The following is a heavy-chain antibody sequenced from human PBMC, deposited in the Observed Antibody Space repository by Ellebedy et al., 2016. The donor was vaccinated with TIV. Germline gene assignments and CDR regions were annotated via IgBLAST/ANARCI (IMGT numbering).Heavy chain of an antibody. Sequence: GGSLRLXXAASGFTFSSYAMSWVRQAPGKGLEWVSAISGSGGSTYYADSVKGRFTISRDNSKNTLYLQMNSLRAEDTAVYYCAKAIFGEQLADYWGQGTLVTVSS. CDR3: AKAIFGEQLADY. CDR2: ISGSGGST. CDR1: GFTFSSYA. D-gene: IGHD1/OR15-1a*01. J-gene: IGHJ4*02. V-gene: IGHV3-23*01.